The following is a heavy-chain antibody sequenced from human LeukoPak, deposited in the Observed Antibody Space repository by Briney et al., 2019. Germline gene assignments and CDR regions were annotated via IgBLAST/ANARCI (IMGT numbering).Heavy chain of an antibody. CDR3: ARDGDYYDSSGYEGYFQH. V-gene: IGHV3-21*01. CDR2: ISSSGSYI. CDR1: GFTFSSYA. D-gene: IGHD3-22*01. Sequence: GGSLRLSCAASGFTFSSYAMSWVRQAPGKGLEWVSSISSSGSYIYYADSVKGRFTISRDNAKNSLYLQMNSLRAEDTAVYYCARDGDYYDSSGYEGYFQHWGQGTLVTVSS. J-gene: IGHJ1*01.